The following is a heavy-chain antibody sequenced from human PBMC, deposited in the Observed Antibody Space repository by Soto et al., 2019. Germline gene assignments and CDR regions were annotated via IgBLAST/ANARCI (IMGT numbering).Heavy chain of an antibody. J-gene: IGHJ4*02. CDR3: ARRDWSGSTSHFYFDY. CDR1: GGSIISSNW. CDR2: IYHSGST. Sequence: TLSLTCAVSGGSIISSNWWNWVRQPPGKGLEWIGEIYHSGSTYYKPSLKSRVAMSVDTSKNQFSLKLTSATAADTAVYYCARRDWSGSTSHFYFDYWGQGILVTVSS. V-gene: IGHV4-4*02. D-gene: IGHD3-9*01.